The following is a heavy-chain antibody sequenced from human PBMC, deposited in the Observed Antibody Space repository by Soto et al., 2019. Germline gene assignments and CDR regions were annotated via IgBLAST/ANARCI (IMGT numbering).Heavy chain of an antibody. CDR3: ATQVDTVMVFRD. CDR2: ISPYNGNT. Sequence: QVQLVQSGAEVKKPGASVKVSCKASDKTFLSYGISWVRQGPGQGLEWMGWISPYNGNTNYAQKLQGRATMTTDTSTSTAYMELRSLRSDDTAVYYCATQVDTVMVFRDWAQGTLVTVSS. D-gene: IGHD5-18*01. V-gene: IGHV1-18*01. J-gene: IGHJ4*02. CDR1: DKTFLSYG.